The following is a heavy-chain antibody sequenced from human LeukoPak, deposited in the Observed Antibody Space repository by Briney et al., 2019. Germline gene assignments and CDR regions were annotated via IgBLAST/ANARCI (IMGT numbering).Heavy chain of an antibody. V-gene: IGHV4-34*01. CDR3: ARRRVGFGYYCSSTSCSYYFDY. J-gene: IGHJ4*02. CDR2: INHSGST. CDR1: GGSFSGYY. Sequence: SETLSLTCAVYGGSFSGYYWSWIRQPPGKGLEWIGEINHSGSTNYNPSLKSRVTISVDTSKGQFSLKLSSVTAADTAVYYCARRRVGFGYYCSSTSCSYYFDYWGQGTLVTVSS. D-gene: IGHD2-2*01.